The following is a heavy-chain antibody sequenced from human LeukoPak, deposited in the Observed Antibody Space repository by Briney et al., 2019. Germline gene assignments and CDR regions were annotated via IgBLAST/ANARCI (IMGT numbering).Heavy chain of an antibody. CDR1: GFSLSGYW. D-gene: IGHD4-17*01. Sequence: GGSLRLSCVASGFSLSGYWMYWVRQAPGKGLMYISRNNGDGSMTNYADVVKGRFTISRDNAKNSLYLQMNSLRAEDTAVYYCAREDDYGDCDYWGQGTLVTVSS. V-gene: IGHV3-74*01. J-gene: IGHJ4*02. CDR3: AREDDYGDCDY. CDR2: NNGDGSMT.